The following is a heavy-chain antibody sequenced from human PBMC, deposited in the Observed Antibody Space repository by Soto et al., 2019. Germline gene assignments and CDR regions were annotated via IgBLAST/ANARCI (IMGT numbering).Heavy chain of an antibody. D-gene: IGHD3-16*01. CDR3: ARGDDFDYYYGVDV. V-gene: IGHV1-69*06. CDR1: GGTFINHA. Sequence: QVQLVQSGAEVKKPGSSVKVSCKASGGTFINHAISWVRQAPGQGLEWMGGITPIFGTANYAQKFQGRVTIVADRFTTTGYMELRSLTSEDTAVYYCARGDDFDYYYGVDVWGQGTTVTVSS. J-gene: IGHJ6*02. CDR2: ITPIFGTA.